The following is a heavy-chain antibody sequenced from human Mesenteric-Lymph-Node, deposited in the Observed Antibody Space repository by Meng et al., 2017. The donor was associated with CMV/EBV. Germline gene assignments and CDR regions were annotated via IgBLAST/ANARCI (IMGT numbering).Heavy chain of an antibody. D-gene: IGHD2-15*01. Sequence: ASVKVSCKASGGTFSSYAISWVRQAPGQGLEWMGWINPNSGGTNYAQKFQGRVTMTRDTSISTAYMELSRLRSDDTAVYYCARVGDCSGGSCYDWFDPWGQGTLVTVSS. J-gene: IGHJ5*02. V-gene: IGHV1-2*02. CDR2: INPNSGGT. CDR3: ARVGDCSGGSCYDWFDP. CDR1: GGTFSSYA.